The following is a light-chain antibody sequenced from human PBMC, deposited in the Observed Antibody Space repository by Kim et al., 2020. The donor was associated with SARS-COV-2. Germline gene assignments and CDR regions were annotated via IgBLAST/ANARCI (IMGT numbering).Light chain of an antibody. Sequence: QSVTTSCTVASGHVFGHNYFAWYQQHPGNAPKLILFDVSHRPSGGPERFSGPQSGTTASLPSAWVQAEAEADYFWSSYAGYHHLYVFGIGTKVT. CDR3: SSYAGYHHLYV. J-gene: IGLJ1*01. CDR2: DVS. V-gene: IGLV2-11*03. CDR1: SGHVFGHNY.